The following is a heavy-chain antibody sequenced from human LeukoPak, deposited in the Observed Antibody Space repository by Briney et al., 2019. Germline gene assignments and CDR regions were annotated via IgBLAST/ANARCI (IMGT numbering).Heavy chain of an antibody. V-gene: IGHV3-74*01. CDR3: ARGFATGRVGSFDY. CDR1: GFTFSDYW. Sequence: GGSLRLSCAVSGFTFSDYWMHWVRHVPGKGLVWVSRITSDGRSTNYADSVKGRFTISRDNAKNTLYLQMNSLRAEDTAVYYCARGFATGRVGSFDYWGQGTLVTVSS. D-gene: IGHD1-1*01. CDR2: ITSDGRST. J-gene: IGHJ4*02.